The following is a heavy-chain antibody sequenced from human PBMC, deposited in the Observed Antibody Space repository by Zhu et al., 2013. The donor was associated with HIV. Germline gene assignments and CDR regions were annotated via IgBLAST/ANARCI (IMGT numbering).Heavy chain of an antibody. CDR3: ARGRTYGNTAEPDAFDI. J-gene: IGHJ3*02. D-gene: IGHD4-17*01. CDR1: GGTFSSYA. CDR2: IIPIFGTA. V-gene: IGHV1-69*01. Sequence: QVQLVQSGAEVKKPGSSVKVSCKASGGTFSSYAISWVRQAPGQGLEWMGGIIPIFGTANYAQKFQGRVTITADESTSTAYMELSSLRSEDTAVYYCARGRTYGNTAEPDAFDIWGQGTSGHRLF.